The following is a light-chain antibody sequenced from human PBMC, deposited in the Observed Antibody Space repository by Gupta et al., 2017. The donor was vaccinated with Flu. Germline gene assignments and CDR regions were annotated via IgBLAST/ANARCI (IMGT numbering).Light chain of an antibody. CDR1: QSISSW. CDR2: KAS. V-gene: IGKV1-5*03. Sequence: DIQMTQSLSTLSASVGDRVTITCRASQSISSWLAWYQQKPGKAPKLLIYKASSFESGVPSRFSGSGSGTEFTLTISSLQPDDFATYYCQQNNSYSGTFGQGTKLEIK. J-gene: IGKJ2*01. CDR3: QQNNSYSGT.